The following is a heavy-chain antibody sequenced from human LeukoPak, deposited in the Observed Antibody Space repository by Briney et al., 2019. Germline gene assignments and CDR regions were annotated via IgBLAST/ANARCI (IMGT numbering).Heavy chain of an antibody. CDR2: ISGSGGST. D-gene: IGHD2-2*01. Sequence: QSGGSLRLSCAASGFTFSSYAMSWVRQAPGKGLEWVSAISGSGGSTYYADSVKGQFTISRDNSKNTLYLQTNSLRAEDTAVYYCAKGRRVVVDWGQGTLVTVSS. CDR3: AKGRRVVVD. CDR1: GFTFSSYA. J-gene: IGHJ4*02. V-gene: IGHV3-23*01.